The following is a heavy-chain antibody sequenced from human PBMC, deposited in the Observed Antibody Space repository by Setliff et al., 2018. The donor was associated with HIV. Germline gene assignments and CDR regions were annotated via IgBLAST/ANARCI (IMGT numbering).Heavy chain of an antibody. Sequence: SETLSLTCTVSGGSISSHYWSWIRQPPGKGLEWIGYIYYSGSTNYNPSLKSRVTISVDTSKNQFSLKLSSVTAADTAVYYCARDRVVRGVITTYYYMDVWG. CDR2: IYYSGST. CDR1: GGSISSHY. V-gene: IGHV4-59*11. D-gene: IGHD3-10*01. CDR3: ARDRVVRGVITTYYYMDV. J-gene: IGHJ6*03.